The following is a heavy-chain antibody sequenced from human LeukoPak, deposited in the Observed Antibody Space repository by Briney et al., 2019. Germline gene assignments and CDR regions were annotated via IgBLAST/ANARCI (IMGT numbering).Heavy chain of an antibody. J-gene: IGHJ4*02. CDR2: ISSSSSTI. CDR3: ARDHRIAVAGSGY. V-gene: IGHV3-48*01. CDR1: GFTFTDYG. D-gene: IGHD6-19*01. Sequence: GGSLRLSCAASGFTFTDYGIHWVRQAPGKGLEWVSYISSSSSTIYYADSVKGRFTISRDNAKNSLYLQMNSLRAEDTAVYYCARDHRIAVAGSGYWGQGTLVTVSS.